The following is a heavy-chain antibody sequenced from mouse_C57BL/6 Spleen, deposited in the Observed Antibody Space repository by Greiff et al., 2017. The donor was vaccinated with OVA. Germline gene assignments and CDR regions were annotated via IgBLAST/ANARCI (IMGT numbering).Heavy chain of an antibody. Sequence: QVQLQQSGAELARPGASVKMSCKASGYTFTSYTMHWVKQRPGQGLEWIGYINPSSGYTKYNQKFKDKATLTADKSSSTAYMQLSSLTSEDSAVYYCAFTTVVARDAMDYWGQGTSVTVSS. CDR3: AFTTVVARDAMDY. V-gene: IGHV1-4*01. D-gene: IGHD1-1*01. CDR2: INPSSGYT. CDR1: GYTFTSYT. J-gene: IGHJ4*01.